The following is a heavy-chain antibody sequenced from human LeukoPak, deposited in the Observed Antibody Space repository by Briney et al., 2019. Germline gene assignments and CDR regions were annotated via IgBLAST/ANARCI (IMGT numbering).Heavy chain of an antibody. Sequence: EASVKVSCKTSEYTFTGYYMHWVRQAPGQGLEWMGWINPNSGDTNYAQKFQGRVTMTRDTSISTAYMELSRLRSDDTAVYYCARDRTRYYYYSYMDVWGKGTAVTISS. J-gene: IGHJ6*03. CDR1: EYTFTGYY. CDR2: INPNSGDT. V-gene: IGHV1-2*02. CDR3: ARDRTRYYYYSYMDV. D-gene: IGHD1-14*01.